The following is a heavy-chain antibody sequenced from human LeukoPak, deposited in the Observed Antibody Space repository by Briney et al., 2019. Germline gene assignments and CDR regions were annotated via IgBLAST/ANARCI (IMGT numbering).Heavy chain of an antibody. CDR3: ARVTYTIAARYYYYMDV. D-gene: IGHD6-6*01. J-gene: IGHJ6*03. Sequence: SETLSLTCTVSGGSISTYYWSWIRQPPRKGLEWIGYIYYSGSTNYIPSLKSRVTISVDTSKNQFSLKLSSVTAADTAVYYCARVTYTIAARYYYYMDVWGKGTTVTVSS. V-gene: IGHV4-59*01. CDR2: IYYSGST. CDR1: GGSISTYY.